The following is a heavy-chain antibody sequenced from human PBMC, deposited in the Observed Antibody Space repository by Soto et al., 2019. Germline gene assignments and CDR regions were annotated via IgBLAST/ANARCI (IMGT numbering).Heavy chain of an antibody. J-gene: IGHJ6*03. V-gene: IGHV3-74*01. D-gene: IGHD6-6*01. CDR1: GFTLSSYW. CDR2: INADGGTT. CDR3: ARTQCSSPNYYTDV. Sequence: EVQLVESGGGLVQPGGSLTLSCVASGFTLSSYWMHWVRQAPGKGLVWVSRINADGGTTYYVDSVRGRFTASRDNAKNTLYLQLNSLPADDTAVYYCARTQCSSPNYYTDVWGEGTAVSVSS.